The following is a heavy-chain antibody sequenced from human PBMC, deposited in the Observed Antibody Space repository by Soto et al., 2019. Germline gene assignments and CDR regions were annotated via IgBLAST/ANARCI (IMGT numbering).Heavy chain of an antibody. CDR1: GYTFTTYP. V-gene: IGHV1-3*05. CDR3: ATDRGGYCSGGSCPEAWFDP. CDR2: INVGNGGT. D-gene: IGHD2-15*01. Sequence: QVQLVQSGAEEKKPGASVKVSCKASGYTFTTYPMNWLRQAPRQRPEWMGWINVGNGGTKYSQKFQGRVSITRDTSASTAYMQLSRLRSDDTAVYYCATDRGGYCSGGSCPEAWFDPWGQGTLVTVTS. J-gene: IGHJ5*02.